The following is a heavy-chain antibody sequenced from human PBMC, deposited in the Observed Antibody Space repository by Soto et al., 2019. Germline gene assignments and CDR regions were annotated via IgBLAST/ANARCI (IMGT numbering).Heavy chain of an antibody. Sequence: PGGSLRLSCAASGFTFSSYAMHWVRQAPGKGLEWVAVISYDGSNKYYADSVKGRFTISRDNSKNTLYLQMNSLRAEDTAVYYCARDLELRGGWASIFGVVGSGMDVWGQGTTVTVSS. CDR2: ISYDGSNK. CDR1: GFTFSSYA. V-gene: IGHV3-30-3*01. CDR3: ARDLELRGGWASIFGVVGSGMDV. D-gene: IGHD3-3*01. J-gene: IGHJ6*02.